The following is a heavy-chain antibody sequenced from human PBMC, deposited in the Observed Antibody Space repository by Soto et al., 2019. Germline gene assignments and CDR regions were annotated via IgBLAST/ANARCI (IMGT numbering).Heavy chain of an antibody. D-gene: IGHD2-15*01. V-gene: IGHV4-34*01. J-gene: IGHJ3*02. CDR1: GGSFSGYY. CDR3: ARGGDCSGGSCYYGAFDI. Sequence: PXXTLSLAFAVYGGSFSGYYWRWIPQPPGKGLGWIGEINHSGSTNYNPSLKSRVTISVDTSKNQFSLKLSSVTAADTDVYYCARGGDCSGGSCYYGAFDIWGQGTMVTVSS. CDR2: INHSGST.